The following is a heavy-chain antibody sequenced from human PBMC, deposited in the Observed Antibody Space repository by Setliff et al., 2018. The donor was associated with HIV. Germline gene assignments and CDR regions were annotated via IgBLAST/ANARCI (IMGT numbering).Heavy chain of an antibody. CDR1: GGSISSGSYY. Sequence: PSETLSLTCTVSGGSISSGSYYWSWIRQPAGKGLEWIGRIYTSGSTNYNPSLKCRVTISVDTSKNQFSLKLSSVTAADTAVYYCAISSSPDQNLKNYFDYWGQGTLVTVSS. D-gene: IGHD6-13*01. J-gene: IGHJ4*02. CDR3: AISSSPDQNLKNYFDY. V-gene: IGHV4-61*02. CDR2: IYTSGST.